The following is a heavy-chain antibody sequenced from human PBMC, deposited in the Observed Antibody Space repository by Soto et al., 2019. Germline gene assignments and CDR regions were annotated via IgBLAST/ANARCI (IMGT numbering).Heavy chain of an antibody. Sequence: GGSLRLSCAASGFTFSSYWMSWVRQAPGKGLEWVANIKQDGSEKYYVDSVKGRFTISRDNAKNSLYLQMNSLRAEDTAVYYCARVGLGVSTPWLYYYYMDVWGKGTTVTVSS. V-gene: IGHV3-7*04. J-gene: IGHJ6*03. CDR3: ARVGLGVSTPWLYYYYMDV. CDR2: IKQDGSEK. CDR1: GFTFSSYW. D-gene: IGHD3-10*01.